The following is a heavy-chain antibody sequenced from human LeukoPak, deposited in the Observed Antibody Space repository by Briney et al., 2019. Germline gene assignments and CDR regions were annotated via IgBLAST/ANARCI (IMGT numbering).Heavy chain of an antibody. CDR3: ARVSSGSGAFDI. V-gene: IGHV3-21*01. CDR1: GFTFSSYG. J-gene: IGHJ3*02. CDR2: ISSSSSYI. D-gene: IGHD6-19*01. Sequence: PGGSLRLSCAASGFTFSSYGMHWVRQAPGKGLEWVSSISSSSSYIYYADSVKGRFTISRDNAKNSLYLQMNSLRAEDTAVYYCARVSSGSGAFDIWGQGTMVTVSS.